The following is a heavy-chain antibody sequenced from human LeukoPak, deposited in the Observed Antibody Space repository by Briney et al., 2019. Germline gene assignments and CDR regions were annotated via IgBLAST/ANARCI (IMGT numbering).Heavy chain of an antibody. CDR2: IYHSGST. V-gene: IGHV4-38-2*02. Sequence: SETLSLTCTVSGYSISSGYYWGWIRQPPGKGLEWIGSIYHSGSTYYNPSLKSRVTISVDTSKNQFSLKLSSVTAADTAVYYCARGRYFDWLPRRYYFDYWGQGTLVTVSS. J-gene: IGHJ4*02. CDR1: GYSISSGYY. CDR3: ARGRYFDWLPRRYYFDY. D-gene: IGHD3-9*01.